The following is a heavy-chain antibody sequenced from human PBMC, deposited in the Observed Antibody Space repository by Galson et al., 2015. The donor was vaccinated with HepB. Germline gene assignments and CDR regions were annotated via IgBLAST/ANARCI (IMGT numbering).Heavy chain of an antibody. J-gene: IGHJ4*02. Sequence: SLRLSCAASGFTFSSYAMHWVRQAPGRGLEWVAVISYDGSNKYYADSVKGRFTISRDNSKNTLYLQMNSLRAEDTAVYYCARSGEVVTAFIDYWGQGTLVTVSS. D-gene: IGHD2-21*02. CDR2: ISYDGSNK. V-gene: IGHV3-30-3*01. CDR1: GFTFSSYA. CDR3: ARSGEVVTAFIDY.